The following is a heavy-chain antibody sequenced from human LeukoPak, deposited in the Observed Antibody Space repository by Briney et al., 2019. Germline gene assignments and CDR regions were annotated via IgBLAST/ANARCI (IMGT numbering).Heavy chain of an antibody. CDR2: IYHSGST. Sequence: SETLSLTCTVSGGSVTSGGYYWTWVRQHPGKGLEWIGYIYHSGSTYCNPSLKSRVTMSVDRSKNQFSLKLSSVTAADTAVYHCARRDGYCSSSSCYFARFDPWGQGTLVTVSS. J-gene: IGHJ5*02. CDR1: GGSVTSGGYY. CDR3: ARRDGYCSSSSCYFARFDP. V-gene: IGHV4-31*03. D-gene: IGHD2-2*01.